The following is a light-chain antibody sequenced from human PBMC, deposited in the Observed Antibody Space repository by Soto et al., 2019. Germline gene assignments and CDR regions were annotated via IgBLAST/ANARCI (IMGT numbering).Light chain of an antibody. Sequence: QSVLTQPTSVSGAPGQRVTISCTGSSSNIGAGYDVHWYQQLPGTAPKLLIYGNSNRPSGVPDRFSGSKSGTSASLAITGLQAEDEADYYCQSYDSSLSGLFGGGTQLTVL. CDR1: SSNIGAGYD. CDR2: GNS. V-gene: IGLV1-40*01. J-gene: IGLJ3*02. CDR3: QSYDSSLSGL.